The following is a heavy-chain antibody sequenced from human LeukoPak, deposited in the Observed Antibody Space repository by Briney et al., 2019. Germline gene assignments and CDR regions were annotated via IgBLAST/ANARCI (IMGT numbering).Heavy chain of an antibody. V-gene: IGHV3-23*01. CDR2: LSSSSVVT. D-gene: IGHD3-3*01. Sequence: PGGSLRLSCAASGFTFSSFAMSWVRQAPGKGLEWVSALSSSSVVTFYADSVKGRFTISRDNSKNTLYLQMNSLRAEDTAVYYCATSVGYYDFWSGRGAFDYWGQGTLVTVSS. CDR3: ATSVGYYDFWSGRGAFDY. CDR1: GFTFSSFA. J-gene: IGHJ4*02.